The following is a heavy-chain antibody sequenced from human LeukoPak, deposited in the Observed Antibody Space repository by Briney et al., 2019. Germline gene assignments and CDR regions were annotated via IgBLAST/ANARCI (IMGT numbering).Heavy chain of an antibody. CDR1: GYTFASYG. CDR2: ISAYDGNT. Sequence: ASVKVSCKASGYTFASYGVSWVRQAPGQGLEWMGWISAYDGNTNYAQKLQGRVTMTTETSTSTAYMELRSLRSDDTAVYYCARGVRPTKPQINYYYYYMDVWGKGTTVTVSS. CDR3: ARGVRPTKPQINYYYYYMDV. V-gene: IGHV1-18*01. D-gene: IGHD4-23*01. J-gene: IGHJ6*03.